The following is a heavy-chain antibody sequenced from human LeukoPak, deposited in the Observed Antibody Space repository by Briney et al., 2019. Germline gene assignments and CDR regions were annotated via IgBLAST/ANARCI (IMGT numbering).Heavy chain of an antibody. V-gene: IGHV3-49*04. CDR2: IRSKVYAGTA. J-gene: IGHJ6*04. CDR3: TRGLSRAYYYNGMDV. CDR1: GYTFANDA. Sequence: PGGSLRLTCTASGYTFANDAVSWVRQAPGKGLEWVGLIRSKVYAGTAQYAASVKGRFTISRDDSKSIAYLQMNSLKIEDTAVYYCTRGLSRAYYYNGMDVWGAGTTVTVSS. D-gene: IGHD2-2*01.